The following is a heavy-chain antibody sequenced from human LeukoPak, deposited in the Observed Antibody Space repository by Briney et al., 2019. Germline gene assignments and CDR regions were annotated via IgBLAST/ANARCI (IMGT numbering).Heavy chain of an antibody. V-gene: IGHV1-2*02. CDR2: INPNSGGT. D-gene: IGHD6-13*01. Sequence: ASVKVSCKASGYTFTGYYMHWVRQAPGQGLEWMGWINPNSGGTSYAQKFQGRVTMTRDTSISTAYMELSRLRSDDTAVYYCARVAAAAGFFDYWGQGTLVTVSS. J-gene: IGHJ4*02. CDR3: ARVAAAAGFFDY. CDR1: GYTFTGYY.